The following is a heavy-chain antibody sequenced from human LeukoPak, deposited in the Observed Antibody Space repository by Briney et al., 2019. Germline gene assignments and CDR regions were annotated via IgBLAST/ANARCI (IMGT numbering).Heavy chain of an antibody. V-gene: IGHV1-69*05. CDR2: IIPIFGTA. J-gene: IGHJ4*02. Sequence: GASVKVSCKASGGTFSSYAISWVRQAPGQGLEWMGGIIPIFGTANYAQKFQGRVTITTDESTSTAYMGLSSLRSEDTAVYYCARDPPRGTAPGYWGQGTLVTVSS. CDR1: GGTFSSYA. D-gene: IGHD5-18*01. CDR3: ARDPPRGTAPGY.